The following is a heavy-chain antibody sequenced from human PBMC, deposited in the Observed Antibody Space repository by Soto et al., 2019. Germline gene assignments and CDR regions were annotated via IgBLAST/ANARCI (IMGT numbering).Heavy chain of an antibody. D-gene: IGHD3-22*01. CDR3: ARVSVQGSGYYCGSFDY. Sequence: PSETLSLTCTVSGGSISSYYWSWIRQPPGKGLEWIGYIYYSGSTNYNPSLKSRVTISVDTSKNQFSLKLSSVTAADTAVYYCARVSVQGSGYYCGSFDYWGQGTLVTVSS. V-gene: IGHV4-59*01. J-gene: IGHJ4*02. CDR1: GGSISSYY. CDR2: IYYSGST.